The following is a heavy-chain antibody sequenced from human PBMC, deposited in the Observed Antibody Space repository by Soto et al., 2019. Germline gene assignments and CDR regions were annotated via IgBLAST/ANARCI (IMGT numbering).Heavy chain of an antibody. D-gene: IGHD3-22*01. V-gene: IGHV3-53*01. J-gene: IGHJ4*02. CDR2: IYTHGST. CDR3: ARGVYDSRGYFTRGFDY. CDR1: GFTVSNNC. Sequence: EVQLVESGGGLIQPGGSLRLSCAASGFTVSNNCMSWVRQAPGKGLEWVSHIYTHGSTYYADSVKGRFTISRDNSKNARKIQVNSLRAEDTAVYYCARGVYDSRGYFTRGFDYWGQGTLVTVSS.